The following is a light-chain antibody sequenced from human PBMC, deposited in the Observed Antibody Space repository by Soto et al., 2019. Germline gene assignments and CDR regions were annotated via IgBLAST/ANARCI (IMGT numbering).Light chain of an antibody. CDR2: DAS. CDR1: QSVGSD. J-gene: IGKJ5*01. V-gene: IGKV3D-11*02. Sequence: EIVMTQSPATLSVSPGERATLSCRASQSVGSDLAWYQQKPGQAPRLVIYDASKRATGIPARFSGSGSGTNFTLTISSLEPEDFAVYYCQQRRSWQVTFGQGTRLEIK. CDR3: QQRRSWQVT.